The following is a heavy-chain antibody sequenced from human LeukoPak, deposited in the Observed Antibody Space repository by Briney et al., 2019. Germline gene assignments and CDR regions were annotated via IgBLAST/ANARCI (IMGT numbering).Heavy chain of an antibody. CDR3: ARLRRGYCSSTSCYAGGLDY. Sequence: GESLKISCKGSGYSFTSYWIGWVRQMPGKGPEWMGIIYPGDSDTRYSPSFQGQVTISADKSISTAYLQWSSLKASDTAMYYCARLRRGYCSSTSCYAGGLDYWGQGTLVTVSS. D-gene: IGHD2-2*01. CDR1: GYSFTSYW. V-gene: IGHV5-51*01. J-gene: IGHJ4*02. CDR2: IYPGDSDT.